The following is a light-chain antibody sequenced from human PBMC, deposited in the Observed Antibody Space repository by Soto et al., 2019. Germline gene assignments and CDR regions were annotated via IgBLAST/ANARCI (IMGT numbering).Light chain of an antibody. J-gene: IGKJ1*01. CDR2: GAS. CDR1: QSVSSSY. V-gene: IGKV3-20*01. Sequence: DIVLTQSPGTLCLSPGERATLSCRASQSVSSSYLAWYQQKPGQAPRLLIYGASSRATGIPDRFSGSGSGTEFTLTISSLQPDDFATYYCQQYNIPAWAFGQGTKVDIK. CDR3: QQYNIPAWA.